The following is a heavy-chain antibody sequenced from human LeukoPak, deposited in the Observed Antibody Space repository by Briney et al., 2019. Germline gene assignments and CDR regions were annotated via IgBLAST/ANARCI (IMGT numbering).Heavy chain of an antibody. V-gene: IGHV1-18*01. Sequence: ASVRVSCKASGYIFNNYGITWVRQAPGQGLEWMGWIASFDNGNTKYAQKFVDRVTMTKDKSTGTAYMDLKSLTSDDTAIYYCARVQEVYANSLYYLYYMDVWGKGTTVTVSS. CDR2: IASFDNGNT. J-gene: IGHJ6*03. D-gene: IGHD2-8*01. CDR1: GYIFNNYG. CDR3: ARVQEVYANSLYYLYYMDV.